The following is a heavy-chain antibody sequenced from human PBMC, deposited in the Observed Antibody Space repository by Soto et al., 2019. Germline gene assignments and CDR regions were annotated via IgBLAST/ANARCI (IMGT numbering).Heavy chain of an antibody. J-gene: IGHJ4*02. CDR3: ATHLTFGGVIAYYFDY. D-gene: IGHD3-16*02. CDR2: IIPIFGTA. CDR1: GGTFSSYA. Sequence: QVQLVQSGAEVKKPGSSVKVSCKASGGTFSSYAISWVRQAPGQGLEWMGGIIPIFGTANYAQKCQGRVTITADKSTSTAYMELSSLRSEDTAVYYCATHLTFGGVIAYYFDYWGQGTLVTVSS. V-gene: IGHV1-69*06.